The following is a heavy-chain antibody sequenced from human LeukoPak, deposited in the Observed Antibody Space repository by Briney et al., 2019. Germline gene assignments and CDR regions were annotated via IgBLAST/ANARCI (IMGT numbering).Heavy chain of an antibody. V-gene: IGHV3-7*01. CDR1: GFIFRNHW. CDR2: IKQGGNEK. Sequence: GGSLRLSCAASGFIFRNHWKSWVRQVPGRGLEWVAHIKQGGNEKHYVDSVEGRFTLSRDDSKNSLYLQMSSLRVDDSAVYYCARGPNYGDRVDYFDYWGQGTLVTVSS. D-gene: IGHD4-17*01. CDR3: ARGPNYGDRVDYFDY. J-gene: IGHJ4*02.